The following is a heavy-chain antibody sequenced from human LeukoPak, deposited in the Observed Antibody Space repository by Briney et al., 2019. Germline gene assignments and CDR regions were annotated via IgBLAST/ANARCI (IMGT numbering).Heavy chain of an antibody. CDR2: IYWTDDK. Sequence: SSPTLVNPTQTLTLTCTFSGFSLGSTGAGVGWIRQPPGKALECLALIYWTDDKRYSPSLKSRLTITKDTSKNQVVLTMTDMDPVDTATYYCAHDTSAAAGSGTFDIWGLGTMVTVSS. D-gene: IGHD6-13*01. J-gene: IGHJ3*02. CDR1: GFSLGSTGAG. V-gene: IGHV2-5*01. CDR3: AHDTSAAAGSGTFDI.